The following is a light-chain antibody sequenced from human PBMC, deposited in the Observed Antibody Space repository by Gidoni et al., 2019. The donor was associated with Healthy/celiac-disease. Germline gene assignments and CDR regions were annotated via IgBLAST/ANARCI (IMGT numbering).Light chain of an antibody. CDR2: GNS. J-gene: IGLJ2*01. Sequence: QPVLTQPPSAYEAPGQRVTLSCTGSSSNIGAGYDLHWYQQLPGTSPKRLIYGNSNRPSGVPDRFSGSKSGTSASLAITGLQAEDEADYYCHSYDSSLSGYVVFGGGTKLTVL. CDR1: SSNIGAGYD. CDR3: HSYDSSLSGYVV. V-gene: IGLV1-40*01.